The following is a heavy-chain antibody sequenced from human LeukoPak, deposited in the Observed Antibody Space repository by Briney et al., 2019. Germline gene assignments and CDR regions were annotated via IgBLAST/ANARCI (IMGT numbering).Heavy chain of an antibody. CDR1: GGSISSSSYY. CDR2: INHSGST. D-gene: IGHD3-10*01. V-gene: IGHV4-39*07. CDR3: ARGFQYYYGSGSYYFDY. Sequence: SETLSLTCTVSGGSISSSSYYWSWIRQPPGKGLEWIGEINHSGSTNYNPSLKSRVTISVDTSKNQFSLKLSSVTAADTAVYYCARGFQYYYGSGSYYFDYWGQGTLVTVSS. J-gene: IGHJ4*02.